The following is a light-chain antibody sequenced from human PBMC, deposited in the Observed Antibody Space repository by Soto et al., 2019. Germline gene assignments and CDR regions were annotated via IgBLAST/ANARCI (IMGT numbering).Light chain of an antibody. CDR3: GTWDNSLSSVLL. CDR2: DNY. Sequence: QSALTQPPSVSAAPGQKVTISCSGGSSNIGNNFVSWYQQLPGTAPKLLIYDNYKRPSGVPDRFSGSKSDTSATLGITGLQTGDEADYYCGTWDNSLSSVLLFGGGTKLTVL. V-gene: IGLV1-51*01. J-gene: IGLJ2*01. CDR1: SSNIGNNF.